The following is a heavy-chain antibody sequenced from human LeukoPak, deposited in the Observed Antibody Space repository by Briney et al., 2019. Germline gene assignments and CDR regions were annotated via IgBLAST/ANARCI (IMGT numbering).Heavy chain of an antibody. V-gene: IGHV3-23*01. J-gene: IGHJ5*02. CDR2: ISGSGGST. CDR3: AKGREQQLVINWFDP. D-gene: IGHD6-13*01. CDR1: GFTFSSYA. Sequence: GGSLRLSCAASGFTFSSYAMSWARQAPGKGLEWVSAISGSGGSTYYADSVKGRFTISRDNSKNTLYLQMNSLRAEDTAVYYCAKGREQQLVINWFDPWGQGTLVTVSS.